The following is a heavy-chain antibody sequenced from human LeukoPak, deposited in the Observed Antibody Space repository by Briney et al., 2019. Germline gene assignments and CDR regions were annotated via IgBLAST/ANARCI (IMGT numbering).Heavy chain of an antibody. Sequence: PGGSLRLSCAASGFTFDDYAMHWVRQAPGKGLEWVSGISWNSGSIGYADSVKGRFTISRDNAKNSLYLQMNSLRAEDTALYYCAKSLGSIAVAGYMTPAFDYWGQGTLVTVSS. V-gene: IGHV3-9*01. CDR1: GFTFDDYA. CDR2: ISWNSGSI. J-gene: IGHJ4*02. D-gene: IGHD6-19*01. CDR3: AKSLGSIAVAGYMTPAFDY.